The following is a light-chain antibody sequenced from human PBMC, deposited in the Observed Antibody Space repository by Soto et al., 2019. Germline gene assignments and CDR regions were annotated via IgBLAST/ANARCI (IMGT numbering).Light chain of an antibody. CDR2: SAS. CDR3: QHYNAWPQT. V-gene: IGKV3-15*01. CDR1: QNVISN. J-gene: IGKJ1*01. Sequence: MSHSPGTLSVSPGERATLSCSASQNVISNLAWYQQRPGQAPRLLIYSASTRATGIPARFSGSGSGTEFTLTITSLQSEDFAVYYCQHYNAWPQTFGQGTKVDIK.